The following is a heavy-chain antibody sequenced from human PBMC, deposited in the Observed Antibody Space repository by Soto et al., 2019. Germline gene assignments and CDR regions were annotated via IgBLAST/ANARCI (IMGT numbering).Heavy chain of an antibody. CDR3: AHGANPVYSGSPGWFDP. J-gene: IGHJ5*02. CDR1: GFSLSTSGVG. V-gene: IGHV2-5*02. Sequence: QITLKESGPTLVKPTQTLTLTCTFSGFSLSTSGVGVGWIRQPPGKALEWLALIYWDDDKRYSPSLKSRLTITKDTPKTQVVLTMTNMDPVDTATYYCAHGANPVYSGSPGWFDPWGQGTLVTVSS. D-gene: IGHD1-26*01. CDR2: IYWDDDK.